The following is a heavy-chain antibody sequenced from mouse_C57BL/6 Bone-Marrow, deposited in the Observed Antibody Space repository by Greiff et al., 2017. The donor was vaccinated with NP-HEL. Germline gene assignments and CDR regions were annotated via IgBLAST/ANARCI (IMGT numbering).Heavy chain of an antibody. Sequence: DVKLVESGGGLVKPGGSLKLSCAASGFTFSDYGMHWVRQAPEQGLEWVAYISSGSSTIYYADTVKGRFTISRDNAKNTLCLQMTSLRSEDTAMYYCARTGTRTWFAYWGQGTLVTVSA. J-gene: IGHJ3*01. V-gene: IGHV5-17*01. CDR2: ISSGSSTI. D-gene: IGHD4-1*01. CDR3: ARTGTRTWFAY. CDR1: GFTFSDYG.